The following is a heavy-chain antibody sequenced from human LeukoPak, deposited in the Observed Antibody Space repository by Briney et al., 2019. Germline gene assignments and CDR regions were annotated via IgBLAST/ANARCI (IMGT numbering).Heavy chain of an antibody. CDR2: IYYSGST. D-gene: IGHD3-3*01. CDR1: GGSISSSSYY. Sequence: PSETLSLTCTVSGGSISSSSYYWGWIRQPPGKGLEWIGSIYYSGSTYYNPSLKSRVTISVDTSKNQFSLKLSSVTAADTAVYYCARQRMERYDFWRDTYYFDYWGQGALVTVSS. J-gene: IGHJ4*02. V-gene: IGHV4-39*01. CDR3: ARQRMERYDFWRDTYYFDY.